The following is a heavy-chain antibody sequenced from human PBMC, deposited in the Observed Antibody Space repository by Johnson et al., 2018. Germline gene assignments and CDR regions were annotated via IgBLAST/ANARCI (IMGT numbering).Heavy chain of an antibody. D-gene: IGHD2-2*01. CDR2: INHSGNT. CDR3: ARGRMVVIPAATISHFQH. V-gene: IGHV4-34*01. Sequence: QVQLQQWGAGLLKPSETLSLTCAVYGGSFSGYYWSWIRQPPGKGLEWIGEINHSGNTNYSPSLKSRVTISVDTSKKQFSLNLSFVTAADTAVNYFARGRMVVIPAATISHFQHWGQGTLVTVSA. CDR1: GGSFSGYY. J-gene: IGHJ1*01.